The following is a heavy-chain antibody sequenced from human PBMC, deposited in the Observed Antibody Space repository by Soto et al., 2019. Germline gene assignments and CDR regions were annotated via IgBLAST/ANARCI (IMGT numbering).Heavy chain of an antibody. D-gene: IGHD2-15*01. CDR3: ARSYRRYCSGGSFYSYYYYMDV. CDR1: GCSISSYY. V-gene: IGHV4-59*01. CDR2: IYYSGST. Sequence: PSETLSLTCTVSGCSISSYYWSWIRQPPGKGLEWIGYIYYSGSTNYNPSLKSRVTISVDTSKNQFSLKLSSVTASDSAVYYCARSYRRYCSGGSFYSYYYYMDVWGKGTTVTVSS. J-gene: IGHJ6*03.